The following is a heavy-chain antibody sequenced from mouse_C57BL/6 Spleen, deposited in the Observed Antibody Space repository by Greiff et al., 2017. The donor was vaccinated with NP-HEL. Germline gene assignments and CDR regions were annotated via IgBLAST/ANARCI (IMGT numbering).Heavy chain of an antibody. CDR2: ISYDGSN. V-gene: IGHV3-6*01. J-gene: IGHJ1*03. CDR1: GYSITSGYY. D-gene: IGHD3-2*02. Sequence: DVKLQESGPGLVKPSQSLSLTCSVTGYSITSGYYWNWIRQFPGNKLEWMGYISYDGSNNYNPSLKNRLSITRDTSKNQFFLKLNSVTTEDTATYYCARDQVYRGYFDVWGTGTTVTVSS. CDR3: ARDQVYRGYFDV.